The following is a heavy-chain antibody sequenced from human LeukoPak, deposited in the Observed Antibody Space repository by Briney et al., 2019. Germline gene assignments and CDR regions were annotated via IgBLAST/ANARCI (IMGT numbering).Heavy chain of an antibody. CDR3: APASGAPAAGAPFDY. D-gene: IGHD2-2*01. Sequence: PGGSLRLSCAASGFTFSSYAMSWVRQAPGKGLEWVSAISGSGGRTYYADSVKGRFTISRDNSKNTLYLQMNSLRAEDTAVYYCAPASGAPAAGAPFDYWGQGTLVTVSS. J-gene: IGHJ4*02. V-gene: IGHV3-23*01. CDR1: GFTFSSYA. CDR2: ISGSGGRT.